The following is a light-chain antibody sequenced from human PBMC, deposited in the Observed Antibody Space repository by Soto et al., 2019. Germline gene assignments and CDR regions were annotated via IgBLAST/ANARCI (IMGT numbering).Light chain of an antibody. CDR2: AAS. J-gene: IGKJ4*01. V-gene: IGKV1-9*01. Sequence: TQLTQSPSFLSASVGDRVTITCRASQDVSRSVGWYQQKPGKAPKLLISAASTLHSGVPSRFSGSGSGTDFTLTISSLQPEDFATYYCQQLWTYPLTFGGGTKVDIK. CDR1: QDVSRS. CDR3: QQLWTYPLT.